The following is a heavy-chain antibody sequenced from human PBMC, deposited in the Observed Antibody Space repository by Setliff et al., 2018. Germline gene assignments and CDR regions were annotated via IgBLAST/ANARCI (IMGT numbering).Heavy chain of an antibody. CDR2: ITSTSHHI. D-gene: IGHD2-8*01. CDR1: GFKFSSYS. J-gene: IGHJ4*02. CDR3: ARVGPIVPFDY. Sequence: GRSLRLSCAGSGFKFSSYSINWVRQAPGKGLEWISSITSTSHHIHFSNSVKGRFTISRDNAKNSVYLQMNNLTAEDTAVYYCARVGPIVPFDYWGQGAMVTVSS. V-gene: IGHV3-21*01.